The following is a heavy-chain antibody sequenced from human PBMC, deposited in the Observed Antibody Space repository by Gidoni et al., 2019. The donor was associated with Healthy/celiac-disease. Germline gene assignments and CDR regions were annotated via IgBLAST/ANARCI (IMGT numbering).Heavy chain of an antibody. J-gene: IGHJ4*02. CDR2: IKSKTDGGTT. CDR3: TPLVFRDY. D-gene: IGHD2-8*01. CDR1: GFTFSNAW. Sequence: EVQLVESGGGLVKPGGSLRLSCAASGFTFSNAWLNWVRQAPGKGLEWFGRIKSKTDGGTTDYAAPVKGRFTISRDDSKNTLYLQMNSLKTEDTAVYYCTPLVFRDYWGQGTLVTVSS. V-gene: IGHV3-15*07.